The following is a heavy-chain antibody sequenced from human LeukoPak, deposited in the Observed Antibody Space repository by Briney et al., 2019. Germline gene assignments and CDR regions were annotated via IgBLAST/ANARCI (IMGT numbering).Heavy chain of an antibody. CDR3: AKDSAKKYDDY. CDR1: GFTFSNYG. CDR2: ISGSGSST. V-gene: IGHV3-23*01. Sequence: GGSLRLSCAASGFTFSNYGMNWVRQAPGKGLEWVSGISGSGSSTNYADSVKGRFTISRDNSKNMLYLQMNSLRAEDTAVYYCAKDSAKKYDDYWGQGTLVTVSS. J-gene: IGHJ4*02. D-gene: IGHD2/OR15-2a*01.